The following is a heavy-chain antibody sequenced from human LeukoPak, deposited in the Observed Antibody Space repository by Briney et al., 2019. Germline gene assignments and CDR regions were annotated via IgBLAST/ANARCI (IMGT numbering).Heavy chain of an antibody. Sequence: SETLSLTCAVYGGSITGYYWSWIRQTPGRGLEWVGEIHYTGATSYNPSLKSRATISTNTSKNQFSLRLSSVTAADTAVYYCARGNILTGYCFDFWGQGALVTVSS. CDR3: ARGNILTGYCFDF. V-gene: IGHV4-34*01. J-gene: IGHJ4*02. CDR2: IHYTGAT. D-gene: IGHD3-9*01. CDR1: GGSITGYY.